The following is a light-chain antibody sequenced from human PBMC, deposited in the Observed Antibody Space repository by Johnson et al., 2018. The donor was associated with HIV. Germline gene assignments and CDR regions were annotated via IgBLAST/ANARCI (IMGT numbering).Light chain of an antibody. V-gene: IGLV1-51*02. J-gene: IGLJ1*01. CDR2: ENN. CDR3: GTWDSSLSTGYV. Sequence: QPVLTQPPSVSAAPGQKVTISCSGSSSNIGNNYVFWYQQLPGTAPKLLIYENNRRPSGIPDRFSGSKSGASATLGITGLRTGDEADYYCGTWDSSLSTGYVFGSGTKVTVL. CDR1: SSNIGNNY.